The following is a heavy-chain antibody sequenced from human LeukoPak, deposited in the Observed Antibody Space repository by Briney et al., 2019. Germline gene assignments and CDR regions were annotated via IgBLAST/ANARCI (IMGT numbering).Heavy chain of an antibody. V-gene: IGHV3-53*01. Sequence: GGSLRLSCAASGFTVSSNYMSWVRQAPGKGLEWFSVIYSGGSTYYADSVKGRFTVSRDNSKNTLYLQMNSLRAEDTAVYYCARGPRGYSSSCTFFDYWGQGTLVTVSS. CDR3: ARGPRGYSSSCTFFDY. CDR2: IYSGGST. CDR1: GFTVSSNY. D-gene: IGHD6-13*01. J-gene: IGHJ4*02.